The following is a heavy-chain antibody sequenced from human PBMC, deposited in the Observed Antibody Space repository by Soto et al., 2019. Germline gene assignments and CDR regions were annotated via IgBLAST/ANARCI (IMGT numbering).Heavy chain of an antibody. V-gene: IGHV3-23*01. D-gene: IGHD2-2*01. CDR1: GFTFDGYA. CDR3: AKVFYSCSSTSCHPTYGMDV. J-gene: IGHJ6*02. CDR2: ISGSGGST. Sequence: GGSLRLSCAASGFTFDGYAMHWVRQAPGKGLEWVSAISGSGGSTYYADSVKGRFTISRDNSKNTLYLQMNSLRAEDTAVYYCAKVFYSCSSTSCHPTYGMDVWGQGTTVTVSS.